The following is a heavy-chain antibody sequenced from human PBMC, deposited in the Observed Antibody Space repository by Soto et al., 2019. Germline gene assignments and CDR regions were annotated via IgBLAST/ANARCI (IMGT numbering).Heavy chain of an antibody. CDR2: IIPILGIA. CDR1: GGTFSSYT. D-gene: IGHD1-26*01. Sequence: QVQLVQSGAEVKKPGSSVKVSCKASGGTFSSYTISWVRQAPGQGLEWMGRIIPILGIANYAQKFQGRVTITADKSTSTAYMELSSLRSEDTAAYYCARGIVASLYYYYYMDVWGKGTTVTVSS. CDR3: ARGIVASLYYYYYMDV. J-gene: IGHJ6*03. V-gene: IGHV1-69*02.